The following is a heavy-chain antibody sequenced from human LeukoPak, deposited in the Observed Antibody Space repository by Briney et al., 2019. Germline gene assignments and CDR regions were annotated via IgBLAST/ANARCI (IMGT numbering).Heavy chain of an antibody. Sequence: GGSLRLSCTASGFTLSHFGMHEVRQAPCKGLELVALMWSDGTKTSYADSVKGRFTISRDISRNTLYLQMNSLRAEDTALYYCARDADTTAFYWYFDLWGRSTLVTVSS. V-gene: IGHV3-33*01. CDR3: ARDADTTAFYWYFDL. CDR1: GFTLSHFG. J-gene: IGHJ2*01. CDR2: MWSDGTKT. D-gene: IGHD2/OR15-2a*01.